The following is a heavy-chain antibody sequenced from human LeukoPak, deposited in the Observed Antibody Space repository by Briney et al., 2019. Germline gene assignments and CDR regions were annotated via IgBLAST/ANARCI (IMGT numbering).Heavy chain of an antibody. D-gene: IGHD3-10*01. CDR2: INHSGGT. J-gene: IGHJ5*02. CDR3: ARLTAVRGVIIGWFDP. CDR1: GGSFSAYY. V-gene: IGHV4-34*01. Sequence: SETLSLTCAVYGGSFSAYYWSWIRQPPGKGLEWIGEINHSGGTNYNPSLKSRVTISLDTSKNQFSLKLSSVTAADTAVYYCARLTAVRGVIIGWFDPWGQGTLVTVSS.